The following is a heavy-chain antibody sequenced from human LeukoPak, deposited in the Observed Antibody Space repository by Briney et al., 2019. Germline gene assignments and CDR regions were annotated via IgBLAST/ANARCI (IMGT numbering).Heavy chain of an antibody. CDR3: ASVVGYSYGFDY. Sequence: SVKVSCKASGGTLSSYAISWVRQAPGQGLEWMGGIIPIFGTANYAQKFQGRVTITADESTSTAYMELSSLRSEDTAVYYCASVVGYSYGFDYWGQGTLVTVSS. CDR2: IIPIFGTA. J-gene: IGHJ4*02. CDR1: GGTLSSYA. V-gene: IGHV1-69*13. D-gene: IGHD5-18*01.